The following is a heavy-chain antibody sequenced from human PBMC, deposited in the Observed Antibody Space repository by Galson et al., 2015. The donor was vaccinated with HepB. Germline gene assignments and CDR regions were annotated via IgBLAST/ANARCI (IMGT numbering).Heavy chain of an antibody. CDR2: ITPGGAST. CDR3: ARDSLGSYQFDY. V-gene: IGHV1-46*01. CDR1: GYTFSSYS. J-gene: IGHJ4*02. D-gene: IGHD3-16*02. Sequence: SVKVSCKASGYTFSSYSITWVRQAPGQGLEWMGMITPGGASTNYAQKFQGRVTMTRDTPTSTVYMQLSSLRSEDTAVYYCARDSLGSYQFDYWGQGTLVTVSS.